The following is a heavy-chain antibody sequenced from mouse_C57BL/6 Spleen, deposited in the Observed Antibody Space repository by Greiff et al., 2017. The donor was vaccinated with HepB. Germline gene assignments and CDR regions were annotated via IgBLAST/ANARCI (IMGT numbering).Heavy chain of an antibody. J-gene: IGHJ1*03. CDR1: GYSITSDY. D-gene: IGHD2-5*01. CDR2: ISYSGST. V-gene: IGHV3-8*01. Sequence: DVKLVESGPGLAKPSQTLSLTCSVTGYSITSDYWNWIRKFPGNKLEYMGYISYSGSTYYNPSLKSRISITRDTSKNQYYLQLNSVTTEDTATYYCARSRSNPSYWYFDVWGTGTTVTVSS. CDR3: ARSRSNPSYWYFDV.